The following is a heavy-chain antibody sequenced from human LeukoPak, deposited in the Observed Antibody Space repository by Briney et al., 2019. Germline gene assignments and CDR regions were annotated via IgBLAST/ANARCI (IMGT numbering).Heavy chain of an antibody. CDR3: ACGIAAAFDY. CDR1: GGSLSGYY. D-gene: IGHD6-13*01. V-gene: IGHV4-34*01. J-gene: IGHJ4*02. Sequence: SETLSLTCAVYGGSLSGYYWSWIRQPPGKGLEWIGEINHSGSTNYNPSLKSRVTISVDTSKNQFSLKLSSVTAADTAVYYCACGIAAAFDYWGQGTPVTVSS. CDR2: INHSGST.